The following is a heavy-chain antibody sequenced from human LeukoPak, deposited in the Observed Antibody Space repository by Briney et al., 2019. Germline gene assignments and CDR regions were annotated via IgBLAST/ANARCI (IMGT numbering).Heavy chain of an antibody. D-gene: IGHD4-17*01. J-gene: IGHJ6*02. Sequence: PGGSLRLSCAASGFTFSDYYMSWIRQAPGKGLEWVSYISSSGSTIYYADFVKGRFTISRDNAKNSLYLQTNSLRAEDTAVYYCARDLGRYGDYRDYYYYYGMDVWGQGTTVTVSS. CDR3: ARDLGRYGDYRDYYYYYGMDV. CDR2: ISSSGSTI. CDR1: GFTFSDYY. V-gene: IGHV3-11*01.